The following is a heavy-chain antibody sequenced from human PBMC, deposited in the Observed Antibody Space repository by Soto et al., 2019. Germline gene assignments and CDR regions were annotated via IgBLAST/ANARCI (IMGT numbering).Heavy chain of an antibody. J-gene: IGHJ4*02. CDR1: GFIFSGSA. CDR2: ILSKAGNYAT. CDR3: IRGGSPYYYDY. V-gene: IGHV3-73*01. Sequence: EVQLVESGGGLVQPGGSLKLSCAASGFIFSGSAVHWVRQASGKGLEWVGRILSKAGNYATAYPASMKGRFTISRDESENTAFLQMNSLKTEDTARYYCIRGGSPYYYDYWGQGTLVAVSS.